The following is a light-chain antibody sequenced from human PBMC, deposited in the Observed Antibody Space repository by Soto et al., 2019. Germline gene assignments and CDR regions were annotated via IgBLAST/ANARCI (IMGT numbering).Light chain of an antibody. CDR3: QQYNTWPWT. Sequence: EIMMTQSPATLSVSPGARATLSCRASQSISDTLAWYQQKPGQSPRLLILGASTRATGFPARFSGSGSGTDFTLTISSLQSEDLAVYYCQQYNTWPWTFGPGPKLDIK. J-gene: IGKJ1*01. V-gene: IGKV3-15*01. CDR1: QSISDT. CDR2: GAS.